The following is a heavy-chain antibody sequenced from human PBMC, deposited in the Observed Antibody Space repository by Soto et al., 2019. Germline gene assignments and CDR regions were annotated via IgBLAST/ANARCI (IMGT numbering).Heavy chain of an antibody. V-gene: IGHV5-51*01. CDR3: ARSLASIAARPSYYYYGMDV. CDR1: GYSFTIYW. J-gene: IGHJ6*02. Sequence: GESLKISCKGSGYSFTIYWIGWVRQMPGKGLEWMGIIYPGDSDTRYSPSFQGQVTISADKSISTAYLQWSSLKASDTAMYYCARSLASIAARPSYYYYGMDVWGQGTTVTVSS. CDR2: IYPGDSDT. D-gene: IGHD6-6*01.